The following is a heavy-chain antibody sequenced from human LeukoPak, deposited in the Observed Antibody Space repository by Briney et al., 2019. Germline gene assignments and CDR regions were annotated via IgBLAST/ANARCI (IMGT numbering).Heavy chain of an antibody. V-gene: IGHV1-2*02. D-gene: IGHD3-3*01. CDR2: INANSGGT. Sequence: ASVKVSCKSSGNSFTDYYIHWMRQAPGQGPEWMGCINANSGGTKHAQNFQGRVTMTRDTSIATAYMELSGLRSDDTAIYYCATGGLTTFGVGEHWGQGALITVSS. CDR3: ATGGLTTFGVGEH. J-gene: IGHJ1*01. CDR1: GNSFTDYY.